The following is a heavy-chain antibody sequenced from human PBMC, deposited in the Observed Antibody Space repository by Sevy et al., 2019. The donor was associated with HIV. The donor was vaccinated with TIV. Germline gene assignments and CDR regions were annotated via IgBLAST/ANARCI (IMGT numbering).Heavy chain of an antibody. CDR2: IRSKAYGGTT. D-gene: IGHD6-13*01. V-gene: IGHV3-49*03. Sequence: GGSLRLSCTASGFTLGDYAMSWFRQAPGKGLEWVGFIRSKAYGGTTEYAASVKGRFTISRDDSKSIAYLQMNSLKTEDTAVYYCTRVGSIAAAGYYGMDVWGQGTTVTVSS. CDR3: TRVGSIAAAGYYGMDV. CDR1: GFTLGDYA. J-gene: IGHJ6*02.